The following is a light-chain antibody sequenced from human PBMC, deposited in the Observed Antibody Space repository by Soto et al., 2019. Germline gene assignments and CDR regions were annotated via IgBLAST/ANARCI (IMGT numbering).Light chain of an antibody. V-gene: IGLV3-9*01. CDR3: QVWDSSTGVV. CDR2: RDS. J-gene: IGLJ2*01. CDR1: NIGSKN. Sequence: SYELTQPLSVSVALGQTARITCGGNNIGSKNVHRYQQKPGQAPVLVIYRDSNRPSGIPERFSGSNSGNTATLTISRAQAGDEADYYCQVWDSSTGVVFGGGTKLTVL.